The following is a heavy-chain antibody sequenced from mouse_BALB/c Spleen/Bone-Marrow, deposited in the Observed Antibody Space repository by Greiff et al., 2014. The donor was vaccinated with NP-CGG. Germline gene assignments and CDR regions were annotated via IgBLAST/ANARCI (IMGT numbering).Heavy chain of an antibody. D-gene: IGHD1-2*01. Sequence: VQLKQSGAELVKPGASVKLSCTASGFNIKDTYMHWVKQRPEQGPEWIGRIYPANVNTKYDPKFQGKATITADTSTNTAYLQLSSLTTEDTAVDYGARCSVRRQAMDYWGQGTSVTVSS. J-gene: IGHJ4*01. CDR1: GFNIKDTY. CDR2: IYPANVNT. V-gene: IGHV14-3*02. CDR3: ARCSVRRQAMDY.